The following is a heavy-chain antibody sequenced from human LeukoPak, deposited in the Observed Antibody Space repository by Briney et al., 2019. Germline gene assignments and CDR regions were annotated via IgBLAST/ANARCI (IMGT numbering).Heavy chain of an antibody. CDR3: ARQNTSSGYYGMDV. Sequence: PSETLSLTCTVSGGSISSYYCNWIRQPPGKGLEWIGYIYYSGTTNYNPSLKSRVTMSVDTSKNQFSLKLSSVTAADTAVYYCARQNTSSGYYGMDVWGQGTTVTVSS. CDR2: IYYSGTT. J-gene: IGHJ6*02. V-gene: IGHV4-59*08. CDR1: GGSISSYY. D-gene: IGHD6-6*01.